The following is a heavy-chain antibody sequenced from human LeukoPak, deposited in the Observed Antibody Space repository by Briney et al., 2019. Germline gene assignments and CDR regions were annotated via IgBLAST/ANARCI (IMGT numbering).Heavy chain of an antibody. J-gene: IGHJ4*02. CDR1: GYTFTSYD. CDR3: ARGRVPAAIQDY. Sequence: ASVKVSCKASGYTFTSYDINWVRQATGQGLEWMGWMNPNSGNTGYAQEFQGRVTITRNTSISTAYMELSSLRSEDTAVYYCARGRVPAAIQDYWGQGTLVTVSS. V-gene: IGHV1-8*03. D-gene: IGHD2-2*01. CDR2: MNPNSGNT.